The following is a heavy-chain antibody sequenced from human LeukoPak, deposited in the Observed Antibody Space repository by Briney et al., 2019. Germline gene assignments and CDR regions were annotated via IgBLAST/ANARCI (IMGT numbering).Heavy chain of an antibody. V-gene: IGHV3-21*01. J-gene: IGHJ4*02. CDR3: ARDLNGYAYFDY. CDR2: ISSSSSYI. Sequence: PGGSLRLSCAASGFTFSSYSMNWVRQAPGKGREWVSSISSSSSYIYYADSVKGRFTISRDNAKNSLYLQMNSLRAEDTAVYYCARDLNGYAYFDYWGQGTLVTVSS. CDR1: GFTFSSYS. D-gene: IGHD5-12*01.